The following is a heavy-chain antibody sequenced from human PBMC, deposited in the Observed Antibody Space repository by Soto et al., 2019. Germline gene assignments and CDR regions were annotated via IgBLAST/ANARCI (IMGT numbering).Heavy chain of an antibody. D-gene: IGHD4-4*01. CDR1: GFSLTTSGVG. CDR3: AHHTVTPATNGVDP. V-gene: IGHV2-5*01. Sequence: SRPTMVNPTQTLTLTCPISGFSLTTSGVGVGWIRQPPGKALEWLALIYWNDDKRYSPSLRGRLTITKDATKNQVVLAMTNMDPVDTATYYCAHHTVTPATNGVDPWGLGTLVTFSS. CDR2: IYWNDDK. J-gene: IGHJ5*02.